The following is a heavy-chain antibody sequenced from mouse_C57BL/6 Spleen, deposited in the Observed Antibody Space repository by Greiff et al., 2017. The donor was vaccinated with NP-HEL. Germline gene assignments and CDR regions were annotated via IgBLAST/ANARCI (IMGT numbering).Heavy chain of an antibody. CDR2: INPGSGGT. CDR1: GYAFTNYL. J-gene: IGHJ1*03. D-gene: IGHD1-1*01. CDR3: ARGGTTVVAHWYFDV. Sequence: HVQLQQSGAELVRPGTSVKVSCKASGYAFTNYLIEWVKQRPGQGLEWIGVINPGSGGTNYNEKFKGKATLTADKSSSTAYMQLSSLTSEDSAVYFCARGGTTVVAHWYFDVWGTGTTVTVSS. V-gene: IGHV1-54*01.